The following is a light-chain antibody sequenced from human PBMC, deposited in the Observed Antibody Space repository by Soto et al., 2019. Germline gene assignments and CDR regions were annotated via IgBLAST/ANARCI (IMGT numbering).Light chain of an antibody. V-gene: IGKV3-20*01. CDR3: RQYGSSPPLT. CDR1: QSVSSGY. CDR2: ATS. J-gene: IGKJ5*01. Sequence: EIVLTQSPGALSLSPGERATLSCRASQSVSSGYLAWYQQKPGQAPRLLIFATSRRATGIPDRFSGSGSGTDFTLTISRLEPEDVALSSCRQYGSSPPLTFGQGTRLEMK.